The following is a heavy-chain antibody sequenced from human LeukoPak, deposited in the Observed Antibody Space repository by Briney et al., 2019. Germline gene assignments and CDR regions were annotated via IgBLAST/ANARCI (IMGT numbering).Heavy chain of an antibody. J-gene: IGHJ4*02. V-gene: IGHV3-23*01. Sequence: PGGSLSPSCAAPDFTFSSYAWSWFRQPQGRGLKWVSAISGSGGSTYYADSVKGRFTISRDNSKNTLYLQMNSLRAEDTAVYYCAKDGYETGYFDYWGQGTLVTVSS. D-gene: IGHD1-14*01. CDR3: AKDGYETGYFDY. CDR1: DFTFSSYA. CDR2: ISGSGGST.